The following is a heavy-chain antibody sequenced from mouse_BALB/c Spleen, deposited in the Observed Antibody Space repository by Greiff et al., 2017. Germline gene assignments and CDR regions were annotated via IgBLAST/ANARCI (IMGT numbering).Heavy chain of an antibody. V-gene: IGHV3-8*02. CDR2: ISYSGST. D-gene: IGHD1-1*01. CDR3: AGGDYGSSSWYFDV. CDR1: GDSITSGY. Sequence: VQLQQSGPSLVKPSQTLSLTCSVTGDSITSGYWNWIRKFPGNKLEYMGYISYSGSTYYNPSLKSRISITRDTSKNQYYLQLNSVTTEDTATYYCAGGDYGSSSWYFDVWGAGTTVTVSS. J-gene: IGHJ1*01.